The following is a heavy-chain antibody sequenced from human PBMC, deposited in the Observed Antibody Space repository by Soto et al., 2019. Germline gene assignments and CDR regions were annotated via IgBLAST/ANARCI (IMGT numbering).Heavy chain of an antibody. V-gene: IGHV1-69*02. CDR1: GGTFSSYT. CDR2: IIPILGIA. J-gene: IGHJ5*02. D-gene: IGHD1-20*01. Sequence: QVQLVQSGAGVKKPGSSVKVSCKASGGTFSSYTISWVRQAPGQGLEWMGRIIPILGIANYAQKFQGRVTITADKSTSTAYMELSSLRSEDTAVYDCASFITGTDNWFDPWGQGTLVTVSS. CDR3: ASFITGTDNWFDP.